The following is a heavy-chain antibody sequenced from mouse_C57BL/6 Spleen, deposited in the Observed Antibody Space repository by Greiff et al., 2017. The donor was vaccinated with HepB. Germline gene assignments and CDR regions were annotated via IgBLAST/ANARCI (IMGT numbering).Heavy chain of an antibody. CDR2: IDPETGGT. CDR3: TRSDSNPYYYAMDY. Sequence: VQLVESGAELVRPGASVTLSCKASGYTFTDYEMHWVKQTPVQGLEWIGAIDPETGGTAYNQKFKGKAILTADKSSSTAYMELRSLTSEDSAVYYCTRSDSNPYYYAMDYWGQGTSVTVSS. D-gene: IGHD2-5*01. J-gene: IGHJ4*01. V-gene: IGHV1-15*01. CDR1: GYTFTDYE.